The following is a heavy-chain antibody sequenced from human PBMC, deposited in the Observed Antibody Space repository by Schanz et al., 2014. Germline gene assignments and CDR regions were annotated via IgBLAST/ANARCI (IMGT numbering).Heavy chain of an antibody. CDR1: GYTLTHYA. Sequence: QVQLVESGSELKKPGASVKVSCKASGYTLTHYAMNWVRQAPGQGLEWMGIINPSGGSTTYAQKFQGRVTMTRDMSINTAYMELSRLRSDDSAVYYCASDFWSGYSHYYYGLDVWGQGTTVTVSS. J-gene: IGHJ6*02. V-gene: IGHV1-46*01. CDR3: ASDFWSGYSHYYYGLDV. D-gene: IGHD3-3*01. CDR2: INPSGGST.